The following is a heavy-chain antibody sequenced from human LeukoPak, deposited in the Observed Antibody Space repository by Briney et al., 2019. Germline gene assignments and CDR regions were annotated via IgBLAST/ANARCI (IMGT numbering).Heavy chain of an antibody. V-gene: IGHV1-69*13. Sequence: ASVKVSCKASGGTFSSYAISWVRQAPGQGLEWMGGIIPIFGTANYAQKFQGRVTITADESTSTAYMELSSLRPEDTAVYYCARDPASGWSPYYYGSGSLSPSDYWGQGTLVTVSS. D-gene: IGHD3-10*01. CDR2: IIPIFGTA. J-gene: IGHJ4*02. CDR3: ARDPASGWSPYYYGSGSLSPSDY. CDR1: GGTFSSYA.